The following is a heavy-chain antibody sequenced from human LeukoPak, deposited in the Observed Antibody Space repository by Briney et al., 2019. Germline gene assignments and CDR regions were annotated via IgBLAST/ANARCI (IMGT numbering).Heavy chain of an antibody. D-gene: IGHD3-22*01. J-gene: IGHJ4*02. CDR2: ISYDGSNK. CDR1: GFTFSSYG. Sequence: GGSLRLSCAASGFTFSSYGMHWVRQAPGKGLVWVAVISYDGSNKYYADSVKGRFTISRDNSKNTLYLQMNSLRAEDTAVYYCAKDRGYYDSSVRELDYWGQGTLVTVSS. CDR3: AKDRGYYDSSVRELDY. V-gene: IGHV3-30*18.